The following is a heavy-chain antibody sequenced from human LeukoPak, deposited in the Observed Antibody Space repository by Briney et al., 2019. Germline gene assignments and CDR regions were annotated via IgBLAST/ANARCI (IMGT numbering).Heavy chain of an antibody. V-gene: IGHV3-49*04. Sequence: GGPLRLSCTGSGFSFGDHAVSWVRQAPGKGLEWIGFIRSKTYGGTPEDAASVRGRFTISRDDSSSIAYLQMNSLKTEDTAVYYCTRDTLPTFSGYYYCMDVWGKGTTVAISS. CDR1: GFSFGDHA. CDR2: IRSKTYGGTP. CDR3: TRDTLPTFSGYYYCMDV. J-gene: IGHJ6*03.